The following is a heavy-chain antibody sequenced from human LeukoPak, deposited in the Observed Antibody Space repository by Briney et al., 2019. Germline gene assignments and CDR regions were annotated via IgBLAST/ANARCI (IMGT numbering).Heavy chain of an antibody. CDR3: ARTWPPRDWDQTYIDY. CDR1: GNYW. CDR2: IKRDGSGA. J-gene: IGHJ4*02. D-gene: IGHD3/OR15-3a*01. V-gene: IGHV3-74*01. Sequence: GGSLRLSCAASGNYWMHWVRKAPGKGLVWVSHIKRDGSGARYAASVTGRFTSSRDNARISLYLHMSSLRSEDTALYYCARTWPPRDWDQTYIDYWGQGTLVTVPS.